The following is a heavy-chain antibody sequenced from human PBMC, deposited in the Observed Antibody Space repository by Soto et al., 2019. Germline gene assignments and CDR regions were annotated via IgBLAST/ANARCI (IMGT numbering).Heavy chain of an antibody. D-gene: IGHD2-15*01. CDR3: ARSEEDSDYYYYGMDV. CDR1: GDTVSSNSVA. V-gene: IGHV6-1*01. CDR2: TYYRPRWYS. J-gene: IGHJ6*02. Sequence: SQTLSLTCVGSGDTVSSNSVAWNWVRQSPSRGLEWLGRTYYRPRWYSDYAVSVRSRIDINADTSKNQVSLQLNSVTPEDTAVNYCARSEEDSDYYYYGMDVWGQGTTVTVSS.